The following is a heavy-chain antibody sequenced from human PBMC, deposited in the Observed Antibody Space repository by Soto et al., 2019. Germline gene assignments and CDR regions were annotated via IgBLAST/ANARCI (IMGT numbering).Heavy chain of an antibody. J-gene: IGHJ5*02. CDR3: ARDRGVRGYNWFDP. D-gene: IGHD3-10*01. CDR1: GGSISSYY. Sequence: PSETLSLTCTVSGGSISSYYWSWIRQPPGKGLEWIGYIYYSGSTNYNPSLKSRVTIPVDTSKNQFSLKLSSVTAADTAVYYCARDRGVRGYNWFDPWGQGTLVTVSS. V-gene: IGHV4-59*01. CDR2: IYYSGST.